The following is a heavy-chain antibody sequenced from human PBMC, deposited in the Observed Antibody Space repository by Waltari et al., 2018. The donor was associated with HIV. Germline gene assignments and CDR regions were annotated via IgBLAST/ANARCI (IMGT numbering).Heavy chain of an antibody. CDR2: ISYDRSTK. V-gene: IGHV3-30*18. J-gene: IGHJ4*02. D-gene: IGHD5-12*01. Sequence: VQLVESGGGVVQPGRSLRLSCAASGFTFITHGIHWVRQAPGKGLEWVAVISYDRSTKDYADSVKGRFTISRDNSKKTVYLQMNSLRAEDTAVYYCAKDRAFFQVGYSIIWGQGTLVTVSS. CDR1: GFTFITHG. CDR3: AKDRAFFQVGYSII.